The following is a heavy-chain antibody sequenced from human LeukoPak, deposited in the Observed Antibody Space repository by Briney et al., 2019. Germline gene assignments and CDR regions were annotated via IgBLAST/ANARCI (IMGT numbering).Heavy chain of an antibody. CDR3: AKDKGWGYSTYDLYGMDV. CDR2: ISGSGGNT. Sequence: PWGSLRLSCAASGFTFSSYAMSWVRQAPGRGLEWVSAISGSGGNTYYADSVKGRFTISRDNSKNTLYLQMNSLRAEDTAVYYCAKDKGWGYSTYDLYGMDVWGQGTTVTVSS. CDR1: GFTFSSYA. D-gene: IGHD5-12*01. V-gene: IGHV3-23*01. J-gene: IGHJ6*02.